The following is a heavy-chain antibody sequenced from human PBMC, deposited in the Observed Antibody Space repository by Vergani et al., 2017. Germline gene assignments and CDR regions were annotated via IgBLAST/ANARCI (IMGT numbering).Heavy chain of an antibody. J-gene: IGHJ4*02. D-gene: IGHD2-15*01. Sequence: QVQLVESGGGVVQPGRSLRLSCAASGFTFSSYAMHWVRQAPGKGLEWVAVISYDGSNKYYADSVKGRFTISRDNSKNTLYLQMNSLRVEDTAVYYCASDASRPPFVGYCSGGSCYFVYWGQGTLVTVSS. V-gene: IGHV3-30-3*01. CDR2: ISYDGSNK. CDR3: ASDASRPPFVGYCSGGSCYFVY. CDR1: GFTFSSYA.